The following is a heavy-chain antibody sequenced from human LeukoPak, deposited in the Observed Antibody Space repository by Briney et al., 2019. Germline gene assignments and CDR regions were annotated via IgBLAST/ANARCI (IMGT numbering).Heavy chain of an antibody. CDR1: GGSISSSSYY. Sequence: SETLSLTCTVSGGSISSSSYYWGWIRQPPGKGLEWIGSIYYSGSTYYNPSLKSRVTMSVDTSKNQFSLKLSSVTAADTAVYYCARRLVPAAMMRFDPWGQGTLVTVSS. CDR3: ARRLVPAAMMRFDP. D-gene: IGHD2-2*01. CDR2: IYYSGST. V-gene: IGHV4-39*01. J-gene: IGHJ5*02.